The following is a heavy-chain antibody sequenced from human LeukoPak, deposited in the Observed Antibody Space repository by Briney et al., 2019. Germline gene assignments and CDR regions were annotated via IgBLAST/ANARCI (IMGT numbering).Heavy chain of an antibody. J-gene: IGHJ6*03. D-gene: IGHD2-15*01. CDR1: GGSISSGGYY. CDR2: IYHSGST. V-gene: IGHV4-30-2*01. Sequence: SETLSLTCTVSGGSISSGGYYWSWIRQPPGKGLEWIGYIYHSGSTYYNPSLKSRVTISVDRSKNQFSLKLSSVTAADTAVYYCARAMVASYYYYYYMDVWGKGTTVTVSS. CDR3: ARAMVASYYYYYYMDV.